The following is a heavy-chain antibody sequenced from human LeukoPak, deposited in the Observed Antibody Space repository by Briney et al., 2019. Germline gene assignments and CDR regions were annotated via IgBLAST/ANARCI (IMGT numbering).Heavy chain of an antibody. V-gene: IGHV4-30-4*08. CDR1: GFTFSSYA. J-gene: IGHJ5*02. CDR2: MYYSGNT. CDR3: ARPYYYDSRIDP. D-gene: IGHD3-22*01. Sequence: LRLSCAASGFTFSSYAMSWVRQPPGKGLEWIAYMYYSGNTYYNPSLKSRVTMSADTSKNQLSLKLSSVTAADTAVYYCARPYYYDSRIDPWGQGILVTVSS.